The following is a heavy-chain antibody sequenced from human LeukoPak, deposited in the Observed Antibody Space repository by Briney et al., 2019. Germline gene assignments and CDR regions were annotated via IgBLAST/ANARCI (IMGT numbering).Heavy chain of an antibody. V-gene: IGHV3-30*18. CDR1: GFTFSSYG. J-gene: IGHJ4*02. CDR2: ISYDGSNK. CDR3: AKEGGATLYFDY. D-gene: IGHD1-26*01. Sequence: PGGSLRLSCAASGFTFSSYGMHWVRQAPGKGLEWVAVISYDGSNKYYADSVKGRLTISRDNSKNTLYLQMNSLRAEDTAVYYCAKEGGATLYFDYWGQGTLVTASS.